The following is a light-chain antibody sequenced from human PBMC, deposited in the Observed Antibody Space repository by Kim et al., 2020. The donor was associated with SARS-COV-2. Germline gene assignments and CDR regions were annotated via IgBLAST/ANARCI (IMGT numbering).Light chain of an antibody. CDR3: QVWDSSSDNRRVV. V-gene: IGLV3-21*04. CDR1: NNGSKR. CDR2: YDS. Sequence: GKTARITCGGNNNGSKRVHWYQQKQGQDTGLVIYYDSDGPSGIPERFSGYNSGNTATLTISRVEAGDEADYYCQVWDSSSDNRRVVFGGGTQLTVL. J-gene: IGLJ2*01.